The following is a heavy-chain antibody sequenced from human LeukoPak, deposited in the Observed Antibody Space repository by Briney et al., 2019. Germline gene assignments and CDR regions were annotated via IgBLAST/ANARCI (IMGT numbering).Heavy chain of an antibody. CDR3: ARRLDSWSFDS. CDR1: GYSLSIGYY. Sequence: SETLSLTCAVSGYSLSIGYYWGWIRQPPGKGLEWIGNMYRSGYTYYNPSPKSRVTISVDTSKNLFSLKLSSVTAADTAVYYCARRLDSWSFDSWGQGTLVTVSS. CDR2: MYRSGYT. V-gene: IGHV4-38-2*01. J-gene: IGHJ4*02. D-gene: IGHD3-9*01.